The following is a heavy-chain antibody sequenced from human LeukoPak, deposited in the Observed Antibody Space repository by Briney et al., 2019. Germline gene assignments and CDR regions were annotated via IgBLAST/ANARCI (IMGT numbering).Heavy chain of an antibody. CDR2: IYYSGNT. D-gene: IGHD6-13*01. J-gene: IGHJ4*02. CDR1: GGSISSYY. Sequence: SETLSLTCTVSGGSISSYYWSWIRQPPGKGLEWIGHIYYSGNTNYNPSLKSRLTISVDTSKNQFSLKLKSVTAADTAVYYCARSMTAAGSFYFDYWGQGTLVTVSS. CDR3: ARSMTAAGSFYFDY. V-gene: IGHV4-59*01.